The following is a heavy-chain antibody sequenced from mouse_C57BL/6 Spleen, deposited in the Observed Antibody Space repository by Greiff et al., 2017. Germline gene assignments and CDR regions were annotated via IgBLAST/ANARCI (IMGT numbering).Heavy chain of an antibody. D-gene: IGHD2-2*01. Sequence: VKLVESGPGLVQPSQSLSITCTVSGFSLTSYGVHWVRQSPGKGLEWLGVIWRGGSTDYNAAFMSRLSITKDNSKSQVFFKMNSLQADDTAIYYCAKNYGYNYYAMDYWGQGTSVTVSS. J-gene: IGHJ4*01. V-gene: IGHV2-5*01. CDR3: AKNYGYNYYAMDY. CDR1: GFSLTSYG. CDR2: IWRGGST.